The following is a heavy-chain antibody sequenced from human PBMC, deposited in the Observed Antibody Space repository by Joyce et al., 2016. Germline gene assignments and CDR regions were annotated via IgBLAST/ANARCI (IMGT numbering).Heavy chain of an antibody. D-gene: IGHD1-1*01. CDR3: ATGTTVTPDY. CDR1: GFTFSGYG. Sequence: QVQLVESGGGVVQPGRSLRLSCAASGFTFSGYGMHWVRQTPGKGLEWVAVISYEGSKTQYADSVKGRLTISRYNSRNTLYLQINSLRVEDTAVYYCATGTTVTPDYWGQGTLVTVSS. J-gene: IGHJ4*02. CDR2: ISYEGSKT. V-gene: IGHV3-30*03.